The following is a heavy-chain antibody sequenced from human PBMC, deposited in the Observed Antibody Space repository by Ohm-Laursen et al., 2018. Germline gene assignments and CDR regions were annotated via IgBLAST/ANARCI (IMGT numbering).Heavy chain of an antibody. J-gene: IGHJ6*02. CDR1: GYTFTSYY. CDR3: ARGTGIAETQLFLDV. Sequence: SVKVSCNASGYTFTSYYMHWVRQAPGQGLEWMGIINPSGGSTSYAQKFQGRVTMTRDTSTSTVYMELSSLRSEDTAVYYCARGTGIAETQLFLDVWGQGTTVTVSS. CDR2: INPSGGST. V-gene: IGHV1-46*01. D-gene: IGHD6-13*01.